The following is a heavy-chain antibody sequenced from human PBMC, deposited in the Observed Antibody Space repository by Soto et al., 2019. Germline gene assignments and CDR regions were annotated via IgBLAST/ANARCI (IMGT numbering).Heavy chain of an antibody. D-gene: IGHD2-15*01. V-gene: IGHV3-15*01. CDR3: TTVTYSSDGLDY. Sequence: EVQLVESGGGLVKPGGSLRLSCAASGFTFNTAWMSWVRQAPGKGLEWVGRIKSKTDGGTTDYAAPVKGRFSISRDDSKNTLYLQMNSLKTEDTAVYYCTTVTYSSDGLDYWGQGTLVTVSS. CDR1: GFTFNTAW. CDR2: IKSKTDGGTT. J-gene: IGHJ4*02.